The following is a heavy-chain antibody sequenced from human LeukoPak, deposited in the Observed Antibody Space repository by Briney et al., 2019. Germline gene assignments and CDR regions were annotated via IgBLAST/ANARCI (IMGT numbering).Heavy chain of an antibody. Sequence: ASVKVSCKASGYTFTSYGISWVRQAPGQGLEWMGWINTNTGNPTYAQGFTGRFVFSLDTSVSTAYLQISSLKAEDTAVYYCARDESNRNYWNWGQGTLVTVSS. CDR1: GYTFTSYG. CDR3: ARDESNRNYWN. V-gene: IGHV7-4-1*02. CDR2: INTNTGNP. D-gene: IGHD1-7*01. J-gene: IGHJ4*02.